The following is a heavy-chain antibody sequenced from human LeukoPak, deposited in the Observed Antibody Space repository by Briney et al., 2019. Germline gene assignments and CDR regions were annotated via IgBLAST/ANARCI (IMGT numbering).Heavy chain of an antibody. Sequence: ASVKVSCKASGYTFASYYMHWVRQAPGQGLEWMGWINPNSGGTNYAQKFQGRVTMTRDTSISTAYMELSRLRSDDTAVYYCARSRRHCSSTSCYPGLDPWGQGTLVTVSS. CDR1: GYTFASYY. J-gene: IGHJ5*02. CDR3: ARSRRHCSSTSCYPGLDP. CDR2: INPNSGGT. V-gene: IGHV1-2*02. D-gene: IGHD2-2*01.